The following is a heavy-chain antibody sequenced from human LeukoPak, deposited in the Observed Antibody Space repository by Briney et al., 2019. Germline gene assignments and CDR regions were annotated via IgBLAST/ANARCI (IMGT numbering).Heavy chain of an antibody. V-gene: IGHV3-21*01. Sequence: GGSLRLSCAASGFTFSSYSMSWVRQAPGKGLEWVSSISSSSSNTYYADSLNGRFTTSRDNAKNSLYLQMNSLRAEDTAVYYCVRVTFTSFDYWGQGTLVTVSS. CDR2: ISSSSSNT. CDR3: VRVTFTSFDY. D-gene: IGHD3-3*01. CDR1: GFTFSSYS. J-gene: IGHJ4*02.